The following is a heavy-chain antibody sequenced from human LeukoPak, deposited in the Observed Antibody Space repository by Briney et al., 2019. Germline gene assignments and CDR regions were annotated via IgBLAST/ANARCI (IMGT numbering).Heavy chain of an antibody. Sequence: GGSLRLSCAASGLTFSSYGMHWVRQAPGKGLEWVAYIRYDGSNKYYADSVKGRSTISRDNAKNSLYLQMNSLRAEDTAVYYCARLKQQLVRLLSRDTTYYYYYYMDVWGKGTTVTVSS. J-gene: IGHJ6*03. D-gene: IGHD6-13*01. CDR2: IRYDGSNK. V-gene: IGHV3-30*02. CDR1: GLTFSSYG. CDR3: ARLKQQLVRLLSRDTTYYYYYYMDV.